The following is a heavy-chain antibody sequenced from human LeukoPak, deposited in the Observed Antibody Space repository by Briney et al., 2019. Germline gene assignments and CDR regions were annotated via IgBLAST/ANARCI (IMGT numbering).Heavy chain of an antibody. CDR2: IYYSGST. J-gene: IGHJ4*02. CDR1: GGSISSYY. V-gene: IGHV4-59*08. D-gene: IGHD3-16*01. Sequence: SETLSLTCTVSGGSISSYYWSWIRQPPGKGLEWIGYIYYSGSTNYNPSLKSRVTTSVDTSKNQFSLKLSSVTAADTAVYYCASFLPGIKIDYWGQGTLVTVSS. CDR3: ASFLPGIKIDY.